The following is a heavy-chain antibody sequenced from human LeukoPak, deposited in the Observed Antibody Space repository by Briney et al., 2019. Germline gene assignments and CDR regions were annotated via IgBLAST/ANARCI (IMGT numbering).Heavy chain of an antibody. CDR3: AGEVYCGGDCYNQPRQYFDY. J-gene: IGHJ4*02. V-gene: IGHV1-69*13. Sequence: GASVKVSCKASGGTFSSYAISWVRQAPGQGLEWMGGIIPIFGTANYAQKFQGRVTITADESTSTAYMDLSSLRSEDTAVYYCAGEVYCGGDCYNQPRQYFDYWGQGTLVTVSS. D-gene: IGHD2-21*02. CDR1: GGTFSSYA. CDR2: IIPIFGTA.